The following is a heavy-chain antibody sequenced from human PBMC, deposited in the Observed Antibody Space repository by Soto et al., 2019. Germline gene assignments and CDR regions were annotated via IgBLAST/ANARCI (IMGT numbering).Heavy chain of an antibody. V-gene: IGHV3-15*01. Sequence: EVQLVESGGGLVKPGGSLRLSCVASGFNLSHPWMTWVRQAAGKGLEWVGRIKSKTDGGTADYGAPVKGRATISRDDSKNTVYLQMNSLKTEDTAVYYCTTGIYYDILTGYHNVAYWGQVALVTVSS. J-gene: IGHJ4*02. D-gene: IGHD3-9*01. CDR1: GFNLSHPW. CDR2: IKSKTDGGTA. CDR3: TTGIYYDILTGYHNVAY.